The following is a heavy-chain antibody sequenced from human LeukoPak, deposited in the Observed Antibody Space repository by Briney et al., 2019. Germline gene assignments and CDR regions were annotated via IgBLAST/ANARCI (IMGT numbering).Heavy chain of an antibody. D-gene: IGHD6-13*01. CDR2: INSDGSST. V-gene: IGHV3-74*01. CDR3: ARELYSSSLDY. Sequence: PGGSLRLSCAASGFTFDDYGMSWVRQAPGKGLVWVSRINSDGSSTSYADSVKGRFTISRDNAKNTLYLQMNSLRAEDTAVYYCARELYSSSLDYWGQGTLVTVSS. CDR1: GFTFDDYG. J-gene: IGHJ4*02.